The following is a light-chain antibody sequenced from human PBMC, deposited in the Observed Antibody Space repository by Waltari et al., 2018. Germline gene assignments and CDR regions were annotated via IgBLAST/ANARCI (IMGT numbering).Light chain of an antibody. V-gene: IGKV4-1*01. CDR2: VTS. CDR1: QSVFHSSNNRNY. CDR3: QKYYSLRT. Sequence: DIVMTQSPDSLAVSLGERATINCKSSQSVFHSSNNRNYLAWYQQKPGQPPKLLISVTSTRKSGVPELFGGSGFGKDFTFTISSLDAEDVAVYYVQKYYSLRTFGQRTKVEIK. J-gene: IGKJ1*01.